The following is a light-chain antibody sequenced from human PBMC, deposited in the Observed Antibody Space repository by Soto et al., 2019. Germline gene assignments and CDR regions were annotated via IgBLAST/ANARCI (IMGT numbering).Light chain of an antibody. Sequence: EVVLTQSPATLSLSPGERATLSCRASQSVSSFLAWYQQKPGQAPRLLIYDTSNRATDIPARFSGSGSGTDFTPTISSLEPEDFAVYYCQQRSNRLLTFGGGTKVEIK. CDR2: DTS. V-gene: IGKV3-11*01. CDR1: QSVSSF. J-gene: IGKJ4*01. CDR3: QQRSNRLLT.